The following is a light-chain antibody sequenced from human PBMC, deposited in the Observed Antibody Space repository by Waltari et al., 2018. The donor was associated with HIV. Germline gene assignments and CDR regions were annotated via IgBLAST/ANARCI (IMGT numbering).Light chain of an antibody. CDR1: SSPVVSYNY. J-gene: IGLJ1*01. Sequence: QSALTQPASVSGSPGQSITIPCPGTSSPVVSYNYVPWYQPHPGKAPKLMIYEVSNRPSGVSNRFSGSKSGYTASLTISGLQAEDEADYYCSSYTSTSTSCVFGTGTKVTVL. CDR3: SSYTSTSTSCV. V-gene: IGLV2-14*01. CDR2: EVS.